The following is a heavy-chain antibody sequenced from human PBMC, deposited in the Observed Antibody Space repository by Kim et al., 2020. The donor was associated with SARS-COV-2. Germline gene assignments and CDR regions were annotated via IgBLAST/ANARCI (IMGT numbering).Heavy chain of an antibody. V-gene: IGHV1-2*06. D-gene: IGHD6-13*01. Sequence: ASVKVSCKASGYTFTGYYMHWVRQAPGQGLEWMGRINPNSGGTNYAQKFQGRVTMTRDTSISTAYMELSRLRSDDTAVYYCALGGSSSWYEGDWFDPWGQGTLVTVSS. CDR1: GYTFTGYY. J-gene: IGHJ5*02. CDR3: ALGGSSSWYEGDWFDP. CDR2: INPNSGGT.